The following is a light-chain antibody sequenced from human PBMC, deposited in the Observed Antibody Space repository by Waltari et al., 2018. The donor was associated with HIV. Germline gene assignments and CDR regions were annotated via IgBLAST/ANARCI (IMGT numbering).Light chain of an antibody. V-gene: IGKV3-15*01. CDR3: QQYNDWLSWT. Sequence: EIVMTQSPATLPVSPGQRATVSCWASQSISSNLAWYQQRPGQAPRLLVYAASTRVAGIPARFSASGFATEFTLTSSSLQSEDFAVYYCQQYNDWLSWTFGQGTKVEMK. CDR2: AAS. CDR1: QSISSN. J-gene: IGKJ1*01.